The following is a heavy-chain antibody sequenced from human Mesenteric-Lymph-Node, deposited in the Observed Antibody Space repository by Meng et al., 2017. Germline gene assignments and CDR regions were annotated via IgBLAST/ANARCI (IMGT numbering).Heavy chain of an antibody. V-gene: IGHV4-4*07. J-gene: IGHJ4*02. CDR3: VRDSRTYTYGNVFFDN. CDR2: IYTSGST. CDR1: GGSISSYY. D-gene: IGHD5-18*01. Sequence: SETLSLTCTVSGGSISSYYWSWIRQPAGKGLEWIGRIYTSGSTNYNPSLKSRVTMSVDTSKNQFSLRVNSATAADTAVYYCVRDSRTYTYGNVFFDNWGQGTLVTVSS.